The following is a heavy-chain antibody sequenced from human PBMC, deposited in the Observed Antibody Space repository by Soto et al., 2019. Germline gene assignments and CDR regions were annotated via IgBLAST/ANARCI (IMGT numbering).Heavy chain of an antibody. V-gene: IGHV4-34*01. CDR3: AREYSSGWYGSWFDP. D-gene: IGHD6-19*01. Sequence: SETLSLTCAVYGGSFSGYYWSWIRQPPGKGLEWIGEINHSGSTNYNPSLKSRVTISIDTSKNQFSLKLSSVTAADTAVYYCAREYSSGWYGSWFDPWGQGTLVTVSS. J-gene: IGHJ5*02. CDR1: GGSFSGYY. CDR2: INHSGST.